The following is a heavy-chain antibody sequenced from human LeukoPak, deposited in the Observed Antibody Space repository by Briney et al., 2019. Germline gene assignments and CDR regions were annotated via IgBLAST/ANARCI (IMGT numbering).Heavy chain of an antibody. V-gene: IGHV3-23*01. D-gene: IGHD1-26*01. CDR2: ISVSGGGT. CDR3: ARVQWELRGVGSYFEY. J-gene: IGHJ4*02. Sequence: GGSLRLSCAASGFTFSSYAMSWVRQAPGKGLEWVSAISVSGGGTFYADSVKGRFTISRDNSKNTLYLQMNSLRAEDTAVYYCARVQWELRGVGSYFEYWGQGALVTVSS. CDR1: GFTFSSYA.